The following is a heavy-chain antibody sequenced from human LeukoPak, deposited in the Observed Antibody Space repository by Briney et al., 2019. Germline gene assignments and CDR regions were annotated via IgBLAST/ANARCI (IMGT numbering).Heavy chain of an antibody. CDR2: INPSGST. V-gene: IGHV4-34*01. J-gene: IGHJ6*02. CDR1: GESLSAYY. CDR3: ARGRGL. Sequence: SETLSLTCAVYGESLSAYYWNWVRQSPGEGLEWIGEINPSGSTEYNPSLKSRVTISVDTAKNQFSLKLRSVTAADTAVYYRARGRGLWGQGTTVTVSS.